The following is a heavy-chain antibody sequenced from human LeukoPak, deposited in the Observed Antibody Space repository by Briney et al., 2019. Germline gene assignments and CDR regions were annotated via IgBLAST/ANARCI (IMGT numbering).Heavy chain of an antibody. CDR1: GFTFSSYG. CDR2: IRYDGSNK. J-gene: IGHJ3*02. CDR3: ARDGRIVGATHAFDI. Sequence: PGGSLRLSCAASGFTFSSYGMHWVRQAPGKGLEWVAFIRYDGSNKYYADSVKGRFTISRDNSKNTLYLQMNSLRAEDTAVYYCARDGRIVGATHAFDIWGQGTMVTVSS. D-gene: IGHD1-26*01. V-gene: IGHV3-30*02.